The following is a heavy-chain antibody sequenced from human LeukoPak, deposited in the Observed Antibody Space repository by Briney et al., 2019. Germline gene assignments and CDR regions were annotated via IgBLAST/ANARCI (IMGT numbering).Heavy chain of an antibody. CDR2: IRNKANGGTT. CDR1: GFTFSDYA. V-gene: IGHV3-49*04. Sequence: GGSLRLSCTTSGFTFSDYAVSWVRQAPGKGLEWIGFIRNKANGGTTEYAASVKGRFTISRDDSKTIAHLQMSSLKTEDTAVYYCSRFYSSGWASGAFDIWGQRTMVTVSS. D-gene: IGHD3-22*01. CDR3: SRFYSSGWASGAFDI. J-gene: IGHJ3*02.